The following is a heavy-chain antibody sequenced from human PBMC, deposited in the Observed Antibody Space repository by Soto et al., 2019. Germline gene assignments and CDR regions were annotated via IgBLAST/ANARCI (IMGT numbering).Heavy chain of an antibody. J-gene: IGHJ3*02. CDR3: AKRYLGSSSWGDGNAFDI. V-gene: IGHV3-23*01. CDR1: GFTFSRYA. Sequence: EVQLLESGGGLVQPGGSLRLSCAASGFTFSRYAMSWVRQAPGQGLEWGSSISGSGGSTYYADSVKGRFTISRDSSKNTLYMQMKSLRAEDTAVYYGAKRYLGSSSWGDGNAFDIWGQGTMVTVSS. D-gene: IGHD2-2*01. CDR2: ISGSGGST.